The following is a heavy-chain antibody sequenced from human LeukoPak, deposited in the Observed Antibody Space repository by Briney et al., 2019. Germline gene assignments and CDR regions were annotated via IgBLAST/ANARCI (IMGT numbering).Heavy chain of an antibody. CDR3: ARAPRITMIVVVITYFDY. V-gene: IGHV4-39*01. CDR1: GGSISSSSYY. CDR2: IYYSGST. J-gene: IGHJ4*02. D-gene: IGHD3-22*01. Sequence: PSETLSLTCTVSGGSISSSSYYWGWFRQPPGKGLEWIGSIYYSGSTYYNPSLKRRVTISVDPSKNQFSLKLSSVTAADTAVYYCARAPRITMIVVVITYFDYWGQGTLVTVSS.